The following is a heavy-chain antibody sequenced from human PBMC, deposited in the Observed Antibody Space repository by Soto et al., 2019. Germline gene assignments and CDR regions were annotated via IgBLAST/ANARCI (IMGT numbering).Heavy chain of an antibody. Sequence: QVQLQQWGAGLLKPSETLSLTCAVNGGSFTGYYWSWVRQPPGKGLEWIGEIKDGGSTNYSPSLRSRATISAATPKRQFSLKVTSVTAADTAVYYCARGQEGVVATHWDQGTLVTVSS. V-gene: IGHV4-34*01. J-gene: IGHJ4*02. CDR2: IKDGGST. CDR1: GGSFTGYY. CDR3: ARGQEGVVATH. D-gene: IGHD2-15*01.